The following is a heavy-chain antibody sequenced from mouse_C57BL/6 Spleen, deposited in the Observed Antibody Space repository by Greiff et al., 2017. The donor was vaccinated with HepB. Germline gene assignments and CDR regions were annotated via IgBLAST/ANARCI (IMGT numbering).Heavy chain of an antibody. CDR1: GFSLTSYG. D-gene: IGHD2-4*01. V-gene: IGHV2-2*01. J-gene: IGHJ4*01. CDR2: IWSGGST. Sequence: VQLRQSGPGLVQPSQSLSITCTVSGFSLTSYGVHWVRQSPGKGLEWLGVIWSGGSTDYNAAFISRLSISKDNSKSQVFFKMNSLQADDTAIYYCARKGLRRGYAMDYWGQGTSVTVSS. CDR3: ARKGLRRGYAMDY.